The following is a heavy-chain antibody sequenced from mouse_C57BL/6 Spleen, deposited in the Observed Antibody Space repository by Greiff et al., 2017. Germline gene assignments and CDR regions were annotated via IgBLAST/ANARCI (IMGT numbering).Heavy chain of an antibody. CDR2: INPGSGGT. CDR3: ARGGDMDY. J-gene: IGHJ4*01. Sequence: VKLQQSGAELVRPGTSVKVSCKASGYAFTNYLIEWVKQRPGQGLEWIGVINPGSGGTNYNEKFKGKATLTADKSSSTAYMQLSSLTSEDSTVYFCARGGDMDYWGQGTSVTVSS. CDR1: GYAFTNYL. V-gene: IGHV1-54*01.